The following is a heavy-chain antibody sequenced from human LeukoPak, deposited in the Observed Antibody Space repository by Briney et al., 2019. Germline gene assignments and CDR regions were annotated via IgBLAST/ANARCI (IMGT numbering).Heavy chain of an antibody. CDR2: INHSGST. V-gene: IGHV4-34*01. Sequence: PSETLSLTCAVYGGSFSGYYWSWSRQPPGKGLEWIGEINHSGSTNYNTSLKSRVTISVDTSKNQFSLRLSSVTAADTAVYYCARVLMVRGVINPWGQGTLVTVSS. D-gene: IGHD3-10*01. CDR1: GGSFSGYY. CDR3: ARVLMVRGVINP. J-gene: IGHJ5*02.